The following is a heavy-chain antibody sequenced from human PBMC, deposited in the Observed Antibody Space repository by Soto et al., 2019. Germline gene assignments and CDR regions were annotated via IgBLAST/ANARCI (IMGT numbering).Heavy chain of an antibody. CDR2: IYYSGST. CDR3: ARFPYYYGSGSYYLHLD. J-gene: IGHJ4*02. V-gene: IGHV4-31*03. CDR1: GGSISSGGYY. D-gene: IGHD3-10*01. Sequence: SETLSLTCTVSGGSISSGGYYWSWIRQHPGKGLEWIGYIYYSGSTYYNPSLKSRVTISVDTSKNQFSLKLSSVTAADTAVYYCARFPYYYGSGSYYLHLDWGQGTLVTVSS.